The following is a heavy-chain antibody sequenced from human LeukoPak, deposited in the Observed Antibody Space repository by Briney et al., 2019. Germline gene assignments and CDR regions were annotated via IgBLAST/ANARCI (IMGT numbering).Heavy chain of an antibody. Sequence: GGSPRLSCAASGFSFRSYAMTWVRQAPGKGLEWVSVISSSGGITFYRDSVKGRFTISRDNLKNTLSLQMNRLGADDTAVYYCAKSGSGGSIDWGQGSLVTVSS. V-gene: IGHV3-23*01. CDR1: GFSFRSYA. D-gene: IGHD2-15*01. CDR2: ISSSGGIT. J-gene: IGHJ4*02. CDR3: AKSGSGGSID.